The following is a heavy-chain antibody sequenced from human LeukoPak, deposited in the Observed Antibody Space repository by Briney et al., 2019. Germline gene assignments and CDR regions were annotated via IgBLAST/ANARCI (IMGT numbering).Heavy chain of an antibody. Sequence: PGGSLRLSCAASGFTFDDYGMSWVRQAPGKGLEWVSGINWNGGNTGYADSVKGRFTISRDNAKNSLYLQMNSLRAEDTAVYYCARVVWFGELSSPYFDYWGQGTLVTVSS. CDR3: ARVVWFGELSSPYFDY. D-gene: IGHD3-10*01. CDR2: INWNGGNT. J-gene: IGHJ4*02. V-gene: IGHV3-20*04. CDR1: GFTFDDYG.